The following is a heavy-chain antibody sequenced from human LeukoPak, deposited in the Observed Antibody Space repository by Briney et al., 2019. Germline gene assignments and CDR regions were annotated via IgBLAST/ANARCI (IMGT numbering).Heavy chain of an antibody. CDR3: AREFEGTASGAGY. J-gene: IGHJ4*02. CDR1: GFTFSSYS. CDR2: MSVGSGLI. V-gene: IGHV3-21*01. D-gene: IGHD1-26*01. Sequence: GGCLRLSCAASGFTFSSYSMNWIRQAPGKGLEWVSSMSVGSGLIYYAESVKGRFTVSRDNAKKSLYLQMNSLRAEDTAVYYCAREFEGTASGAGYWGQGTLVTVSS.